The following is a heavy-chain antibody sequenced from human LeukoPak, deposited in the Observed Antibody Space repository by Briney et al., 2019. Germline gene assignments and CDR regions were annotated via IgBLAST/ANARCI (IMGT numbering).Heavy chain of an antibody. V-gene: IGHV4-61*02. J-gene: IGHJ4*02. CDR2: IYTSGST. CDR3: ARESPYYYDSSGYYKGVFDY. D-gene: IGHD3-22*01. CDR1: GGSISSGSYY. Sequence: MTSQTLSLTRTVSGGSISSGSYYWSWIRQPAGKGLEWIGRIYTSGSTNYNPSLKSRVTISVDTSKNQFSLKLSSVTAADTAVYYCARESPYYYDSSGYYKGVFDYWGQGTLVTVSS.